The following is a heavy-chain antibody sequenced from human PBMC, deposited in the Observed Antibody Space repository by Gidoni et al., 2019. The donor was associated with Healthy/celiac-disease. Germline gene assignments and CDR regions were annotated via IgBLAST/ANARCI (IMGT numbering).Heavy chain of an antibody. CDR2: ISWNSGSI. Sequence: ESGGGLVQPGRSLRLSCAASGFTFDAYAMHWVRQAPGKGLEWVSGISWNSGSIGYADSVKGRFTISRDNAKNSLYLQMNSLRAEDTALYYCAKDRKGWLQPYYFDYWGQGTLVNVSS. CDR3: AKDRKGWLQPYYFDY. J-gene: IGHJ4*02. D-gene: IGHD5-12*01. CDR1: GFTFDAYA. V-gene: IGHV3-9*01.